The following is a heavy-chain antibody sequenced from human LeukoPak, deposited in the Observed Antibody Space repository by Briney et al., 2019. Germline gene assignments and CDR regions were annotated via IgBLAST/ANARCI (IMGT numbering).Heavy chain of an antibody. Sequence: GGSLRLSCAASGFTFSSYAMSWVRQAPGRGLEWVSTISGRGGSTYYADSVKGRFTVSRDNSKNTLYLQMNSLRAEDTAVYYCAKDLSSIAVAGFHYWGQGTLVTVSS. D-gene: IGHD6-19*01. V-gene: IGHV3-23*01. J-gene: IGHJ4*02. CDR2: ISGRGGST. CDR1: GFTFSSYA. CDR3: AKDLSSIAVAGFHY.